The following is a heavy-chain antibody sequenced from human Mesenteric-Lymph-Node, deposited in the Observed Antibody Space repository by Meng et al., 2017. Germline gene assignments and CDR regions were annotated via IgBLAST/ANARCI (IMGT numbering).Heavy chain of an antibody. CDR1: GFTFSDYA. CDR2: ISYDGSNK. CDR3: AKVAYASTWYVPHFDY. J-gene: IGHJ4*02. Sequence: QVQLVESGGGVFQPGRSLRLSCSASGFTFSDYAMHWVRQAPGKGLEWVAVISYDGSNKYYAESVKGRFTISRDNSKNTLHLQMNSLRAEDTAVYYCAKVAYASTWYVPHFDYWGQGTLVTVSS. V-gene: IGHV3-30*04. D-gene: IGHD6-13*01.